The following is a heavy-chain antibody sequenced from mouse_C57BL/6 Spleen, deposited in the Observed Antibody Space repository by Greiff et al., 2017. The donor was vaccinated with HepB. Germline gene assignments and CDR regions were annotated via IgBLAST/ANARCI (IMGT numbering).Heavy chain of an antibody. V-gene: IGHV1-82*01. CDR2: IYPGDGDT. J-gene: IGHJ1*03. CDR1: GYAFSSSW. D-gene: IGHD2-4*01. CDR3: ARYYYDYEDWYFDV. Sequence: VQLVESGPELVKPGASVKISCKASGYAFSSSWMNWVKQRPGKGLEWIGRIYPGDGDTNYNGKFKGKATLTADKSSSTAYMQLSSLTSEDSAVYFCARYYYDYEDWYFDVWGTGTTVTVSS.